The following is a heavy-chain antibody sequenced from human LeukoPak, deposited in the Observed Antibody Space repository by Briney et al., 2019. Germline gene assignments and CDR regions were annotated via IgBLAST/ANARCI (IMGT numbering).Heavy chain of an antibody. V-gene: IGHV3-30*02. Sequence: GGSLRLSCAGSGFTFSNYGMHWVRQAPGKGLEWVAFVPFDGSKEQYADSVKGRSTISRDNSKNTLYLQMNSLRAEDTAVYYCARGYDFWSGYSFDYWGQGTLVTVSS. CDR3: ARGYDFWSGYSFDY. CDR1: GFTFSNYG. J-gene: IGHJ4*02. D-gene: IGHD3-3*01. CDR2: VPFDGSKE.